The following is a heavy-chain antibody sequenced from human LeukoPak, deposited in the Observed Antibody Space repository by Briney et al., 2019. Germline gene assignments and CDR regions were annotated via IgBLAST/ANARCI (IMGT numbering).Heavy chain of an antibody. D-gene: IGHD6-19*01. Sequence: GGSLRLSCAASGFTFSSYWMSWVRQAPGKGLEGVANIKQDGSEKYYVDSVKGRFTISRDNAKNSLYLQMNSLRAEDTALYYCAKDKYSSGKYFQHWGQGTLVTVSS. CDR1: GFTFSSYW. V-gene: IGHV3-7*03. J-gene: IGHJ1*01. CDR3: AKDKYSSGKYFQH. CDR2: IKQDGSEK.